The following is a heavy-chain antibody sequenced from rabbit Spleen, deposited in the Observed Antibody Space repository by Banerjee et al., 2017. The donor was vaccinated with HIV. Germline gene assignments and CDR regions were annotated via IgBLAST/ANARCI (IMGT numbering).Heavy chain of an antibody. Sequence: QSLQESGGGLFQPGGSLALTCKVSGFSLSNNYVMCWVRQAPGKGLEWIACIVIGSSGSTYSATWANGRFTCSKTSSTTVTLQMTSLTVADTATYFCARDTGSSFSSYGMDLWGPGTLVTVS. CDR3: ARDTGSSFSSYGMDL. J-gene: IGHJ6*01. CDR1: GFSLSNNYV. V-gene: IGHV1S40*01. D-gene: IGHD8-1*01. CDR2: IVIGSSGST.